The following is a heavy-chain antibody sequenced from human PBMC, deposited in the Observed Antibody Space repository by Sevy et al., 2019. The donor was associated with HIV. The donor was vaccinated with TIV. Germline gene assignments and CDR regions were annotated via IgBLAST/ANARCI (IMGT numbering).Heavy chain of an antibody. V-gene: IGHV3-23*01. Sequence: GGSLRLSCAASGFTFSSYAMSWVRQAPGKGLEWVSSFTGSGTNTFYADSVKGRFTISRDNSKNTLYLQMNSLRAEDTAVYYCAKDSILVARHFDYWGQGTLVTVSS. CDR1: GFTFSSYA. CDR2: FTGSGTNT. D-gene: IGHD6-19*01. CDR3: AKDSILVARHFDY. J-gene: IGHJ4*02.